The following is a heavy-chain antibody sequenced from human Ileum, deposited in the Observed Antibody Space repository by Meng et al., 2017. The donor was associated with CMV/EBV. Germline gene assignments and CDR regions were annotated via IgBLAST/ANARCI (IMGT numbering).Heavy chain of an antibody. J-gene: IGHJ4*02. CDR3: ASPDSSIAARQARDSDY. CDR1: YTFTGYY. Sequence: YTFTGYYMHWVRQAPGQGLEWMGWINPNSGGTNYAQKFQGRVTMTRDTSISTAYMELSRLRSDDTAVYYCASPDSSIAARQARDSDYWGQGTLVTVSS. CDR2: INPNSGGT. V-gene: IGHV1-2*02. D-gene: IGHD6-6*01.